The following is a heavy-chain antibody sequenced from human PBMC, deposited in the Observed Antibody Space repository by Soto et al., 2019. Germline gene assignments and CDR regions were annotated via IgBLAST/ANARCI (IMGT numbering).Heavy chain of an antibody. CDR2: ISPYDDNT. CDR1: GYSFNSYG. V-gene: IGHV1-18*01. Sequence: QVQLVQSGSEVKKPGASVKVSCKASGYSFNSYGISWVRQAPGQGLEWLGWISPYDDNTKYAQSLQGRVTMTPDTSTRTAYMELRSLRSDDTAVYYCARGGYYDSSGSRNYHYYGMDAWGQGTTVTVS. CDR3: ARGGYYDSSGSRNYHYYGMDA. J-gene: IGHJ6*02. D-gene: IGHD3-22*01.